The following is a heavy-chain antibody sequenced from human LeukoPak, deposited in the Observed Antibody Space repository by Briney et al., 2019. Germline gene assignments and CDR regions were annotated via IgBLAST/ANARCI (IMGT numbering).Heavy chain of an antibody. CDR2: FYNSGGA. D-gene: IGHD5-24*01. V-gene: IGHV4-4*07. CDR3: ARSRDAYNFYWFDS. J-gene: IGHJ5*01. CDR1: GGAITSHY. Sequence: PSETLSLTCSLSGGAITSHYWTWLRQPPGKGLEWIGHFYNSGGAKYNSSLKSRVAISVDTSKNQFFLSLSSLTAADTAVYYCARSRDAYNFYWFDSWGQGTRVTVSS.